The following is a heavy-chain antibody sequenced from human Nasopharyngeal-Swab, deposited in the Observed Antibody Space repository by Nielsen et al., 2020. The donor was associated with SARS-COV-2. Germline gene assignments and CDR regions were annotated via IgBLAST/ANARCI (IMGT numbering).Heavy chain of an antibody. CDR2: ISSSGSTI. CDR1: GFTFSDYY. CDR3: ARDSLPWPVPEYFQH. J-gene: IGHJ1*01. Sequence: GESLKISCAASGFTFSDYYMSWIRQAPGKGLEWVSYISSSGSTIYYADSVKGRFTLSRDNAKNSLYLQMNSLRAEDTAVYYCARDSLPWPVPEYFQHWGQGTLVTVSS. V-gene: IGHV3-11*04. D-gene: IGHD6-19*01.